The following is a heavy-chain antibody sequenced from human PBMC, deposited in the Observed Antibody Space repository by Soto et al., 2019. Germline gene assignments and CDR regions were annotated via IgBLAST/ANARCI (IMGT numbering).Heavy chain of an antibody. CDR2: MNPNSGNT. Sequence: ASVKVSCRASGYTFTSYDINWVRQATGQGLEWMGWMNPNSGNTGYAQKFQGRVTMTRSTSISTAYMELSSLRSEDTAVYYCARGGYYYDSSAYYRPFDYWGQGTLVTVSS. CDR1: GYTFTSYD. V-gene: IGHV1-8*01. J-gene: IGHJ4*02. D-gene: IGHD3-22*01. CDR3: ARGGYYYDSSAYYRPFDY.